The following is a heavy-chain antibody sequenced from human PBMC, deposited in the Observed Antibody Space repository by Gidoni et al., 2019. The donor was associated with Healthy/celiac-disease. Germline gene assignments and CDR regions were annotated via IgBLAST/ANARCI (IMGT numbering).Heavy chain of an antibody. CDR1: GGSISSSSSY. Sequence: QLQLQESGPGLVQPSETLSLTCTVSGGSISSSSSYWGWIRQPPGKGLEWIGSIHYSGSTYYNPAIKSRVTISVDTSKNQFSLKLSSVTAADTAVYYCARHEGSGIWTYYYYYYMDVGGKGTTVTVSS. CDR3: ARHEGSGIWTYYYYYYMDV. V-gene: IGHV4-39*01. D-gene: IGHD3-10*01. CDR2: IHYSGST. J-gene: IGHJ6*03.